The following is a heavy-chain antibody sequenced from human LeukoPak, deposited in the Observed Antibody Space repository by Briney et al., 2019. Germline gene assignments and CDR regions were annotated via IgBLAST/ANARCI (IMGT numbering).Heavy chain of an antibody. CDR3: ARGYRWELLGYHYYYMDV. CDR1: GYTFTSYD. Sequence: ASVKVSCKASGYTFTSYDINWVRQATGQGLEWMGWMNPNSGNTGYAQKFQGRVTITRNTSISTAYMELSSLRSEDTAVYYCARGYRWELLGYHYYYMDVWGKGTTVTVSS. J-gene: IGHJ6*03. V-gene: IGHV1-8*03. D-gene: IGHD1-26*01. CDR2: MNPNSGNT.